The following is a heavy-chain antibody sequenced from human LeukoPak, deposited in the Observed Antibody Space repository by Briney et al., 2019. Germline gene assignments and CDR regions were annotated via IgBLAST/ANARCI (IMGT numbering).Heavy chain of an antibody. CDR2: ISSSGSAI. J-gene: IGHJ4*02. CDR1: GFTFSDYY. V-gene: IGHV3-11*01. D-gene: IGHD2-2*01. Sequence: PGGSLRLSCAASGFTFSDYYMSWIRQAPGKGLEWVSYISSSGSAIYYADSVKGRFTISRDNAKNSLYLQMNSLRAEDTAVYYCARPCSSTSCPVGYWGQGTLVTVSS. CDR3: ARPCSSTSCPVGY.